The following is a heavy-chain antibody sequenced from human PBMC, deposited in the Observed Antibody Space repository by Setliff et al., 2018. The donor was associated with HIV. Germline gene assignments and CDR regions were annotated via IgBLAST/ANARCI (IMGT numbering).Heavy chain of an antibody. CDR1: GYTFTSYG. D-gene: IGHD3-3*01. Sequence: ASVKVSCKASGYTFTSYGSSWVRQAPGQGLEWMGWISAYSGNTNYAQKLQGRVTMTTDTSTSTAYIELRSLRSDNTAVYYCARVAWYYSFWSGLGDAFDIWGQGTMVTVSS. V-gene: IGHV1-18*01. J-gene: IGHJ3*02. CDR2: ISAYSGNT. CDR3: ARVAWYYSFWSGLGDAFDI.